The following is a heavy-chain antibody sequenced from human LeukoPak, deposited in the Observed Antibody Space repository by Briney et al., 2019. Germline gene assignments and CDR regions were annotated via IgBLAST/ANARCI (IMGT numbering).Heavy chain of an antibody. CDR3: ARGGPVAGEFDY. V-gene: IGHV4-38-2*02. J-gene: IGHJ4*02. Sequence: PSETLSLTCTVSGYSISSGYYWGWIRQPPGKGLEWIGSIYHSGSTYYNPSLKSRVTISVDTSKNQFSLKLSSVTAADTAVYYCARGGPVAGEFDYWGQGTLVTVST. CDR1: GYSISSGYY. D-gene: IGHD6-19*01. CDR2: IYHSGST.